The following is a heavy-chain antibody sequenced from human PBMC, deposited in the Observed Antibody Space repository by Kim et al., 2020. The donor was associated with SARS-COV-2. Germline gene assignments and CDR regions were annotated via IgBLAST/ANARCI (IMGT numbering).Heavy chain of an antibody. Sequence: SVNTTYNPSHKRRVTISVDMSKNQFSLKLTAVTAADTAVYYCARYRALDTWGQGTLVTVSS. V-gene: IGHV4-4*08. CDR2: SVNT. J-gene: IGHJ5*02. CDR3: ARYRALDT. D-gene: IGHD3-16*02.